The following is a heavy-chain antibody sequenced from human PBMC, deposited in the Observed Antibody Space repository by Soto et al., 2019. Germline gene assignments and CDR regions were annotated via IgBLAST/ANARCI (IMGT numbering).Heavy chain of an antibody. CDR3: AKALNYGDYVNWFDP. V-gene: IGHV3-30*18. D-gene: IGHD4-17*01. Sequence: GGSLRLSCAASGFTFSSYGMHWVRQAPGKGLEWVAVISYDGSNKYYADSVKGRFTISRDNSKNTLYLQMNSLRAEDTAVYYCAKALNYGDYVNWFDPWGQGTLVTVSS. CDR2: ISYDGSNK. J-gene: IGHJ5*02. CDR1: GFTFSSYG.